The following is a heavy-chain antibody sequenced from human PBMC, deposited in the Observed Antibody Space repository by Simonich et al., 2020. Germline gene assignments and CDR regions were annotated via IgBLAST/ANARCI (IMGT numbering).Heavy chain of an antibody. CDR3: AKDLGERITMIVVVIDAFDI. CDR2: ISGIGGST. Sequence: GGGLVQPGGSLRLSCSASGFTFSSYAMSWVLQAPGKGLEWVSAISGIGGSTYYAESVKGRFTISRDNSKNTLYLHMNSLRAEDTAVYYCAKDLGERITMIVVVIDAFDIWGQGTMVTVSS. V-gene: IGHV3-23*01. D-gene: IGHD3-22*01. CDR1: GFTFSSYA. J-gene: IGHJ3*02.